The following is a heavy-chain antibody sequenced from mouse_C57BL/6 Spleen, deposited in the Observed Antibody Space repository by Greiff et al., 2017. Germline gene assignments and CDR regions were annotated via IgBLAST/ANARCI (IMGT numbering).Heavy chain of an antibody. J-gene: IGHJ1*03. CDR2: ILPGSGST. CDR1: GYTFTGYW. Sequence: QVQLKQSGAELMKPGASVKLSCKATGYTFTGYWIEWVKQSPGHGLEWIGEILPGSGSTNYTEKFKGKATFTADTSSNTAYMQLSSLTTEDSAIYSCARTGKGWYFDVWGTGTTVTVSS. V-gene: IGHV1-9*01. CDR3: ARTGKGWYFDV.